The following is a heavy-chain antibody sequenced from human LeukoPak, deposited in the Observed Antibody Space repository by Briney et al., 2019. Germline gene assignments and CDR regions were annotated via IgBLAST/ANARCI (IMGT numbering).Heavy chain of an antibody. Sequence: GGSLRLSCAASGFTFSSYAMSWVRQAPGKGLEWVSAISGSGGSTYYADSVKGRFTISRDNSKNTLYLQMNSLRAEDTAVYYCAKAIVVVPAAKYWYFDLWGRGTLVTVSS. V-gene: IGHV3-23*01. CDR2: ISGSGGST. D-gene: IGHD2-2*01. CDR3: AKAIVVVPAAKYWYFDL. J-gene: IGHJ2*01. CDR1: GFTFSSYA.